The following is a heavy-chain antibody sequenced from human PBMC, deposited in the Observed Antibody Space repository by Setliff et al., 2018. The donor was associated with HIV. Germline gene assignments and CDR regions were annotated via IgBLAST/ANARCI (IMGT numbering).Heavy chain of an antibody. D-gene: IGHD1-26*01. CDR2: IYYSGST. V-gene: IGHV4-39*01. CDR1: GGSISTSRYY. CDR3: ARHYQHSWVGVDYYFMDV. Sequence: PSETLSLTCTVSGGSISTSRYYWGWIRQPPGKGLEWIGNIYYSGSTYYNPSLKSRITISVDTSKNQFSLKLSSVTAADTAVYYCARHYQHSWVGVDYYFMDVWGKGTTVTV. J-gene: IGHJ6*03.